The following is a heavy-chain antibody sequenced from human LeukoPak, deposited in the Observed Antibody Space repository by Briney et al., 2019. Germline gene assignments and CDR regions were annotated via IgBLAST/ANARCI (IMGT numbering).Heavy chain of an antibody. V-gene: IGHV4-59*01. Sequence: SETLSLTCTVSGGSISSYYWSWIRQPPGKGLEWIGYIYYGGSTNYNPSLKSRVTISVDTSKNQFSLKLSSVTAADTAVYYCARAGVDSAIEPWGQGTLVTVSS. J-gene: IGHJ5*02. D-gene: IGHD3-22*01. CDR2: IYYGGST. CDR3: ARAGVDSAIEP. CDR1: GGSISSYY.